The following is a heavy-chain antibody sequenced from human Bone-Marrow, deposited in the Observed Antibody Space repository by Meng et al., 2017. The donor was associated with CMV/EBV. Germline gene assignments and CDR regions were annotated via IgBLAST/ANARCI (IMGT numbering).Heavy chain of an antibody. J-gene: IGHJ5*02. V-gene: IGHV4-38-2*02. CDR1: GYSITGPYY. Sequence: SETLSLTCTVSGYSITGPYYWGWIRQPPGKGLEWIGTIYHRGTTYYNPSLKSRATISVDTSKNQFSLKLSSVTAADTAVYYCARASGGSGYSPPFDPWGQGTLVTVSS. CDR2: IYHRGTT. CDR3: ARASGGSGYSPPFDP. D-gene: IGHD3-3*01.